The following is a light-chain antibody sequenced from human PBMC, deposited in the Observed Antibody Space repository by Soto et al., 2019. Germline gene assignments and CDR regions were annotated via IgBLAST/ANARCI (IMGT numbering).Light chain of an antibody. V-gene: IGLV2-8*01. J-gene: IGLJ1*01. Sequence: QSVLTQPPSASGSPGQSVTISCTGTSSDVGGYNYVSWYQQHPGKAPKLMIYEVSKRPSGVPDRFSGSKSGNTASLTISGLQAEDEADYYCSSYTSSSPYVFGTGTKATVL. CDR2: EVS. CDR1: SSDVGGYNY. CDR3: SSYTSSSPYV.